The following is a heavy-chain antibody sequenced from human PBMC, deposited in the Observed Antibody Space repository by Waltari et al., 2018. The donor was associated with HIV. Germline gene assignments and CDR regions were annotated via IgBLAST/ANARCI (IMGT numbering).Heavy chain of an antibody. Sequence: QVQLVQPGAEVQKPGASVKVSCKASGYTFTSYDINWVRQATGQGLERMGWMNPNRCNTGDAQKFQGGVTMARNTAISTAYRELSGLRSEDTAVYYWARGYRKAHWFDPWGQGALVTVSS. V-gene: IGHV1-8*01. CDR2: MNPNRCNT. J-gene: IGHJ5*02. CDR1: GYTFTSYD. CDR3: ARGYRKAHWFDP.